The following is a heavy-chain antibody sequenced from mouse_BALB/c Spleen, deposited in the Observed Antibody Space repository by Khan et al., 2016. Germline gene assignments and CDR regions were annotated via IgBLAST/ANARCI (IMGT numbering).Heavy chain of an antibody. CDR3: AKGVWSYYYALDY. CDR1: GFSFTDYG. Sequence: QVQLKQSGPGLVAPSQSLSITCTVSGFSFTDYGVSWIRQPPGKGLEWLGVIWGGGSTSYNSALQSRLSISKDNSKSQVFLKMSRLQTDDTVMYYCAKGVWSYYYALDYWGQGTSVTVSS. J-gene: IGHJ4*01. V-gene: IGHV2-6-5*01. CDR2: IWGGGST.